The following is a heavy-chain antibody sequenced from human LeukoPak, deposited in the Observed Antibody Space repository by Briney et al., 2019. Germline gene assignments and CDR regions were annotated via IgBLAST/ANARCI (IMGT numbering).Heavy chain of an antibody. CDR2: INHSGST. J-gene: IGHJ4*02. V-gene: IGHV4-39*07. D-gene: IGHD3-22*01. CDR3: ARGSPEGSGYSLPFDY. Sequence: PSETLSLTCTVSGGSISSSSYYWGWIRQPPGKGLEWIGEINHSGSTNYNPSLKSRVTISVDTSKNQFSLKLGSVTAADTAVYYCARGSPEGSGYSLPFDYWGQGTLVTVSS. CDR1: GGSISSSSYY.